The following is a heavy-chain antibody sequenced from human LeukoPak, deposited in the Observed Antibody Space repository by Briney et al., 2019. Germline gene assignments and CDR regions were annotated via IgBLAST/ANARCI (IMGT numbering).Heavy chain of an antibody. CDR2: INHSGST. J-gene: IGHJ4*02. V-gene: IGHV4-34*01. Sequence: SETLSLTCAVYGGSFSGYYWSWIRQPPGKGLEWIGEINHSGSTNYNPSLKRRVTISVDTSKNQFSLKLSSVTAADTAVYYCARLDSSGYLYWGQGTLVTVSS. CDR3: ARLDSSGYLY. D-gene: IGHD3-22*01. CDR1: GGSFSGYY.